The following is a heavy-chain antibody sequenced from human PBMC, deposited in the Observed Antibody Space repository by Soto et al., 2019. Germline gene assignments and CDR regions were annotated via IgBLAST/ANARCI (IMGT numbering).Heavy chain of an antibody. CDR2: ISYDGSDK. CDR3: VGGQYYFDY. V-gene: IGHV3-30*03. CDR1: GFPFTSYG. D-gene: IGHD3-10*01. J-gene: IGHJ4*02. Sequence: QVQLVESGGGVVQPGRSLRLSCAASGFPFTSYGMHWVREGPDKGLEWVAIISYDGSDKYYADSVKGRFTISRDNSKHTLYLQMNSLRPGDTALYYCVGGQYYFDYRGQGTLVIASS.